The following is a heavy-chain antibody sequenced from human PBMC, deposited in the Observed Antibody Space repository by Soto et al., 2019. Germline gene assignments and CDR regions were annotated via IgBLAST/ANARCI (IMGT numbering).Heavy chain of an antibody. CDR2: ISGSGSGGST. CDR1: GFTFTNYA. Sequence: EVQLLESGGGLVQPGGSLRLSCAASGFTFTNYAMTWVRQAPGKGLEWVSIISGSGSGGSTNYADSVKGRFTISRDNSQNTLYLQMNSLRVEDTAVYYCAKDRDDYRNYVFDYWGQGTLVTVSS. D-gene: IGHD4-4*01. J-gene: IGHJ4*02. CDR3: AKDRDDYRNYVFDY. V-gene: IGHV3-23*01.